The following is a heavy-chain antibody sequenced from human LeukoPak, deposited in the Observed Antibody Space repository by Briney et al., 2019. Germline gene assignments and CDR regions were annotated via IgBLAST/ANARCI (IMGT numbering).Heavy chain of an antibody. Sequence: GGSLRLSCVASGFTFSSFAMSWVRQAPGKGLEWVSATSGSGGCAYYADSVKGRFTISRDNAKSSLFLQMNSLRAEDTAVYYCASGPLMDVWGQGTTVTVSS. CDR3: ASGPLMDV. V-gene: IGHV3-23*01. J-gene: IGHJ6*02. CDR1: GFTFSSFA. CDR2: TSGSGGCA.